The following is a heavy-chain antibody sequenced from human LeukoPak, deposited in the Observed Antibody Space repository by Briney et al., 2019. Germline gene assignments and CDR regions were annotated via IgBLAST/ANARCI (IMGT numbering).Heavy chain of an antibody. CDR3: ARGQRNYDFWSGYYFDY. J-gene: IGHJ4*02. Sequence: SETLSLTCTVSGGSIGSYYWSWIRQPPGKGLEWIGYIYYSGGTNYNPSLKSRVTISVDTSKNQFSLKLSSVTAADTAVYYCARGQRNYDFWSGYYFDYWGQGTLVTVSS. CDR2: IYYSGGT. V-gene: IGHV4-59*01. CDR1: GGSIGSYY. D-gene: IGHD3-3*01.